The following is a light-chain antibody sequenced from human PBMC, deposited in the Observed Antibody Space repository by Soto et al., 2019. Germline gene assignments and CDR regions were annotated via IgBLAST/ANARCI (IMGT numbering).Light chain of an antibody. CDR2: YDS. V-gene: IGLV3-21*02. CDR1: NIVSKS. J-gene: IGLJ1*01. CDR3: LVGDSRCEHYV. Sequence: SYELTQSPSVSVAPGQTVTITCGGYNIVSKSVHWYQQKPGQAPVLDVYYDSDRPPGIQKRFSGSNSGNTATRTIIRVEAGEEADYHCLVGDSRCEHYVFGTGTKFT.